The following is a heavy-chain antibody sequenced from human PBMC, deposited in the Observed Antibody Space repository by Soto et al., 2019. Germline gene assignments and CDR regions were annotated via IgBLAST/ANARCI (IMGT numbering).Heavy chain of an antibody. Sequence: ASVKVSCKASGYTFTGYYMHWVRQAPGQGLEWMGWINPNSGGTNYAQKFQGWVTMTRGTSISTAYMELSRLRSDDTAVYYCAINLFGYCSSTSCYTMGDAFDIWGQGTMVTVSS. CDR1: GYTFTGYY. D-gene: IGHD2-2*02. J-gene: IGHJ3*02. CDR3: AINLFGYCSSTSCYTMGDAFDI. V-gene: IGHV1-2*04. CDR2: INPNSGGT.